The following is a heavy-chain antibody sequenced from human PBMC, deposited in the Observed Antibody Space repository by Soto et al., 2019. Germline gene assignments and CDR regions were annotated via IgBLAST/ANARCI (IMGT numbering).Heavy chain of an antibody. D-gene: IGHD6-6*01. Sequence: PSETRWRTCTGCGGGVSSGTYEGSWIRQPPGKGLEWIGHSYFTGSTNYNPSLKSRVTMSLDTSRNQFSLKLSSVTAADTAVYYRTSGPPSVPWFDPSGLGTLVT. CDR2: SYFTGST. CDR1: GGGVSSGTYE. CDR3: TSGPPSVPWFDP. V-gene: IGHV4-61*01. J-gene: IGHJ5*02.